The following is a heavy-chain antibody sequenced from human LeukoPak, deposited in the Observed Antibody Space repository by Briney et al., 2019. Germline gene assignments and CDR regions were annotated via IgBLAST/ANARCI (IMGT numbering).Heavy chain of an antibody. Sequence: PSQTLSLTCTVSGGSISSGGYYWSWIRQPPGKGLEWIGYIYHSGSTYYNPSLKSRVTISVDRSKNQFSLKLSSVTAADTAVYYCARDLPVGCSSTSCYGGPDAFDIWGQGTMVTVSS. CDR3: ARDLPVGCSSTSCYGGPDAFDI. J-gene: IGHJ3*02. D-gene: IGHD2-2*01. CDR1: GGSISSGGYY. CDR2: IYHSGST. V-gene: IGHV4-30-2*01.